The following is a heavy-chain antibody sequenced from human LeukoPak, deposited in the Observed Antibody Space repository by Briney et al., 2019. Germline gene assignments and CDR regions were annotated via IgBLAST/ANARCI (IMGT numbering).Heavy chain of an antibody. D-gene: IGHD1-26*01. CDR2: IRSKAYGGTT. CDR3: TREGDTLSYYYYYGMDV. V-gene: IGHV3-49*03. J-gene: IGHJ6*02. Sequence: PGGSLRLSCTASGFTFGDYAMSWFRQAPGKGLEWVGFIRSKAYGGTTEYAASVKGRFTISRDDSKSIAYLQMNSLKTEDTAVYYCTREGDTLSYYYYYGMDVWGQGTTVTVSS. CDR1: GFTFGDYA.